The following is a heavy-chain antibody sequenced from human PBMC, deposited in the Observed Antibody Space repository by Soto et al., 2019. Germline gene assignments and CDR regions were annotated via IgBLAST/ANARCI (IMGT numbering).Heavy chain of an antibody. CDR1: GGSISSYY. CDR2: FFYSGST. Sequence: PSETLSLTCTVSGGSISSYYWSWIRQPPGKGLEWIGYFFYSGSTNYNPSLKSRVTISVDTSKNQFSLKMTSLTAADTALYYCASVLFSGGPSTAFASWGQGTLVTVSS. D-gene: IGHD2-21*02. CDR3: ASVLFSGGPSTAFAS. V-gene: IGHV4-59*08. J-gene: IGHJ4*02.